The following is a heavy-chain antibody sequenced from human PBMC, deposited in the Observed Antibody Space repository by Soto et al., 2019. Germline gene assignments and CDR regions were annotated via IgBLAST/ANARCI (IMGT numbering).Heavy chain of an antibody. CDR2: INSEGSST. J-gene: IGHJ4*02. D-gene: IGHD1-7*01. CDR3: TRGLENYSDFDY. CDR1: GFTFSSSW. V-gene: IGHV3-74*01. Sequence: EVQLVESGGGLVQPGGSLRLSCAASGFTFSSSWMHWVRQAPGKGLEWVSRINSEGSSTVYADSVKGRFTISRDNAKNTLYVQMTSLRAEATAVYYFTRGLENYSDFDYWGQGILASVSS.